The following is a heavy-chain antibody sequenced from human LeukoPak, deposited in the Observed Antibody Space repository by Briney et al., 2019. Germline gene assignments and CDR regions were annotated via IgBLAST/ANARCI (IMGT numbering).Heavy chain of an antibody. CDR1: GFTFSSYS. CDR3: ASRDHGDSGEEH. J-gene: IGHJ1*01. V-gene: IGHV3-21*01. Sequence: PGGSLRLSCAASGFTFSSYSMNWVRQAPGKGLEWVSSISGSNSYIYYADSMKGRFTISRDNAKNSLYLQMNSLRAEDTAVYYCASRDHGDSGEEHWGQGTRVTVSP. D-gene: IGHD4-17*01. CDR2: ISGSNSYI.